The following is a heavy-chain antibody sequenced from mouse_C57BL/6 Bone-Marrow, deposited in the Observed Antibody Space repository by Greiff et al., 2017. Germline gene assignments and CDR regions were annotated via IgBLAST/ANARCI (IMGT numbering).Heavy chain of an antibody. CDR1: GYTFTSYC. CDR2: ILPRSGST. Sequence: QVQLQQSGAELTRPGASVKLSCKASGYTFTSYCISWVKQRTGQGLEWIGEILPRSGSTNYNEKFKGKATLPADKSSSTAYIGLRSLTTEDSAVCFCYYGDSSSWFDYWGQGTTLTVSA. V-gene: IGHV1-81*01. D-gene: IGHD1-1*01. CDR3: YYGDSSSWFDY. J-gene: IGHJ2*01.